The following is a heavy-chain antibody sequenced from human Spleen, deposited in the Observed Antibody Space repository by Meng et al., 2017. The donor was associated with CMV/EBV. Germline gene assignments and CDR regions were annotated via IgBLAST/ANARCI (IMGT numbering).Heavy chain of an antibody. CDR2: ISSSSSYI. CDR1: GFTFSSYS. Sequence: GGSLRLSCAASGFTFSSYSMNWVRQAPGKGLEWVSSISSSSSYIYYADSVKGRFTISRDNAKNSLYLQMNSLRAEDTAVYYCARTQYQLLSSPTYYFDYGGQGTLVTVSS. V-gene: IGHV3-21*01. D-gene: IGHD2-2*01. CDR3: ARTQYQLLSSPTYYFDY. J-gene: IGHJ4*02.